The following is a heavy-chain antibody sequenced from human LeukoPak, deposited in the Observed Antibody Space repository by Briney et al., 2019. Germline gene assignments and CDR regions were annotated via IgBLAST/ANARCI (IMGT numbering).Heavy chain of an antibody. V-gene: IGHV3-30*18. CDR1: GFTFNSYG. D-gene: IGHD2-15*01. CDR2: ISYDGSNK. Sequence: GGSLRLSCAASGFTFNSYGMHRVRQAPGKGLEWVAVISYDGSNKYYADSVKGRFTISRDNSKNTLYLQMNSLRAEDTAVYYCAKEGPRWVAATHRYYGMDVWGQGTTVTVSS. CDR3: AKEGPRWVAATHRYYGMDV. J-gene: IGHJ6*02.